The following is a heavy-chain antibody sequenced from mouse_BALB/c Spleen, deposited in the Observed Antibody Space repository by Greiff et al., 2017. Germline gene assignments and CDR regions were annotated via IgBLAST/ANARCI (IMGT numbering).Heavy chain of an antibody. CDR1: GDSITSGY. J-gene: IGHJ4*01. Sequence: EVQLQQSGPSLVKPSQTLSLTCSVTGDSITSGYWNWIRKFPGNKLEYMGYISYSGSTYYNPSLKSRISITRDTSKNQYYLQLNSVTTEDTATYCCARGVYYGYAMDYWGQGTSVTVSS. D-gene: IGHD1-1*01. CDR3: ARGVYYGYAMDY. V-gene: IGHV3-8*02. CDR2: ISYSGST.